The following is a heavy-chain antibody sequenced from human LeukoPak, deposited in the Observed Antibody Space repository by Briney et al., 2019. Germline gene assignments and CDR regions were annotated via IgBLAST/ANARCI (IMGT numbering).Heavy chain of an antibody. CDR2: IWYDGSNK. CDR3: ARDAAGSSGWYFDY. Sequence: GGSLRLSCAASGFTFSSYAMHWVRQAPGKGLEWVAVIWYDGSNKYYADSVKGRFTISRDNSKNTLYLQMNSLRAEDTAVYYCARDAAGSSGWYFDYWGQGTLVTVSS. D-gene: IGHD6-19*01. V-gene: IGHV3-33*08. CDR1: GFTFSSYA. J-gene: IGHJ4*02.